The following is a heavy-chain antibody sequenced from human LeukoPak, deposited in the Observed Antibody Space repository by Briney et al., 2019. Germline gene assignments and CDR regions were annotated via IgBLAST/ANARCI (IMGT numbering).Heavy chain of an antibody. Sequence: GESLTLSCAASGFTFRRHWMSWVRQAPGKGLEWVGNIKADGSQKYYVGSVKGRFTISRDSAKNALYLQMNSLRAEDTAVHYCATQGSGYSSGSLSEGYYYYYYYMDVWGKGNTVTVSS. CDR1: GFTFRRHW. D-gene: IGHD6-19*01. J-gene: IGHJ6*03. V-gene: IGHV3-7*01. CDR3: ATQGSGYSSGSLSEGYYYYYYYMDV. CDR2: IKADGSQK.